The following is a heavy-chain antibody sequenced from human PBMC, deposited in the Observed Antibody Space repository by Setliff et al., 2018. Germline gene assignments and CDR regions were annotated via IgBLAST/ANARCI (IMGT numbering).Heavy chain of an antibody. CDR2: ITSSSSTI. CDR1: GFTFSTYT. Sequence: LRLSCAASGFTFSTYTMNWVRQAPGKGLEWVSYITSSSSTIDYADSVKGRFTISRDDAKNSLYLQMNSLRAEDTAVYYCARVIYFYYMDVWGKGTTVTVSS. CDR3: ARVIYFYYMDV. V-gene: IGHV3-48*01. J-gene: IGHJ6*03.